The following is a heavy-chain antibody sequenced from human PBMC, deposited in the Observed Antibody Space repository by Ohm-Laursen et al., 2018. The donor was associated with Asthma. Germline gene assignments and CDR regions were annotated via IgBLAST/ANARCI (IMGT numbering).Heavy chain of an antibody. V-gene: IGHV3-74*01. CDR2: INGDGSTT. D-gene: IGHD3-22*01. Sequence: GSLRLSCTASGFTVSNYWVHWVRQAPGKGLVWVSRINGDGSTTTYADSVKGRFTISRDNARNSVYLQMNSLRAEDTAVYYCARGHSAYYYDSSGYSHFDYWGQGTLVTVSS. CDR3: ARGHSAYYYDSSGYSHFDY. J-gene: IGHJ4*02. CDR1: GFTVSNYW.